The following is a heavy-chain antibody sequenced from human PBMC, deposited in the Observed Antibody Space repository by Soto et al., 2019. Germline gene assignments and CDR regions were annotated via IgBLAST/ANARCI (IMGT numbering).Heavy chain of an antibody. CDR3: ARYYDFWSGPHDYNWFDP. V-gene: IGHV4-39*01. D-gene: IGHD3-3*01. Sequence: ASETLSLTCTVSGGSISSSIYYWGWIRQPPGKGLEWIGSIYYSGSTYYNPSLKSRVTISVDTSKNQFSLKLSSVTAADTAVYYCARYYDFWSGPHDYNWFDPWGQGTLVTVSS. CDR2: IYYSGST. J-gene: IGHJ5*02. CDR1: GGSISSSIYY.